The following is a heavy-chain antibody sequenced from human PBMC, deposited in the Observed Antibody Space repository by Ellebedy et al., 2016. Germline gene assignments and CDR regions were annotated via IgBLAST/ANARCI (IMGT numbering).Heavy chain of an antibody. CDR2: IYYSGST. J-gene: IGHJ6*02. CDR1: GGSISSSSYY. D-gene: IGHD3-10*01. CDR3: ARGRVLWFGELLSYYYGMDV. V-gene: IGHV4-39*07. Sequence: SETLSLXCTVSGGSISSSSYYWGWIRQPPGKGLEWIGSIYYSGSTYYNPSLKSRVTISVDTSKNQFSLKLSSVTAADTAVYYCARGRVLWFGELLSYYYGMDVWGQGTTVTVSS.